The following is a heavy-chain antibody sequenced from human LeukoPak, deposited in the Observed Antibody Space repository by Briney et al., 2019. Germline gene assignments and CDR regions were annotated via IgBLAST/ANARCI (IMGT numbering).Heavy chain of an antibody. CDR3: SRYCSSTSCPLAFDY. V-gene: IGHV4-59*01. D-gene: IGHD2-2*01. CDR2: IYYSGST. CDR1: GGSISSYY. Sequence: SETLSLTCTVSGGSISSYYGSWIRQPPGEGLECIGYIYYSGSTNYNPSLKSRVTISVDTSKNQFSLKLSSVTAADTAVYYCSRYCSSTSCPLAFDYWGQGTLVTVSS. J-gene: IGHJ4*02.